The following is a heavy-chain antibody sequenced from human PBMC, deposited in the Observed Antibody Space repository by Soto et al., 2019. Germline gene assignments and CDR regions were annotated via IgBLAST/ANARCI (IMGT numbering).Heavy chain of an antibody. CDR2: ISGSGGSP. Sequence: VQLLESGGGLVQPGGSLRLSCAASGFTFSTYTMSWVRQAPGKGLEWVSVISGSGGSPSYADSVQGRFTISRDNPKNTLYLQMSSLRVKDTAMYYCAKARCSTTNCYVPDYWGQGTLVTVSS. CDR3: AKARCSTTNCYVPDY. D-gene: IGHD2-2*01. CDR1: GFTFSTYT. J-gene: IGHJ4*02. V-gene: IGHV3-23*01.